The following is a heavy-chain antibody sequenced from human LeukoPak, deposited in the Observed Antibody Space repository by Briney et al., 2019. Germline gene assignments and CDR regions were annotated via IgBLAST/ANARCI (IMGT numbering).Heavy chain of an antibody. J-gene: IGHJ3*02. V-gene: IGHV3-11*01. D-gene: IGHD3-10*01. CDR3: AGPGVHDGFDI. Sequence: GGSLRLSCAASGFAFSDYYMSWIRQAPGKGLECVSYITHTGSTIYYADSVKGRFTISRDNAKNSLYLQMNSLRAEDTAVYYCAGPGVHDGFDIWGQGTMVTVSS. CDR1: GFAFSDYY. CDR2: ITHTGSTI.